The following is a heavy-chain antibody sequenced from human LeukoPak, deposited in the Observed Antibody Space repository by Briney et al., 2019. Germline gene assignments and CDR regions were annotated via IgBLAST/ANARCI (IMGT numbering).Heavy chain of an antibody. CDR2: TIPILGIA. CDR1: GGTFSSYA. J-gene: IGHJ5*02. D-gene: IGHD2-15*01. Sequence: GASVKVSCKASGGTFSSYAISWVRQAPGQGLEWMGRTIPILGIANYAQKFQGRVTITADKSTSTAYMELSSLRSEDTAVYYCARAPYCSGGSCYGDWFDPWGQGTLVTVSS. V-gene: IGHV1-69*04. CDR3: ARAPYCSGGSCYGDWFDP.